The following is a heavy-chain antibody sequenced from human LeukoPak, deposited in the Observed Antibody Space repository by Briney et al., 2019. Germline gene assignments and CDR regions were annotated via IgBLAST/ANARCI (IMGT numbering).Heavy chain of an antibody. V-gene: IGHV1-2*02. Sequence: ASVTVSYKASGYTFTGYYMHWVRQAPGQGLEWMGWINPNSGGTNYAQKFQGRVTMTRDTSISTAYMELSRLRSDDTAVYYCARDSTPGLYFDYWGQGTLVTVSS. CDR3: ARDSTPGLYFDY. J-gene: IGHJ4*02. CDR2: INPNSGGT. CDR1: GYTFTGYY.